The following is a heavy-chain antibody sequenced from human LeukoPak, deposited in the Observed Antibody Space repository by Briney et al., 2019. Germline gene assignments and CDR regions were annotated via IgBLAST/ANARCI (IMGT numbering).Heavy chain of an antibody. D-gene: IGHD6-13*01. V-gene: IGHV4-39*01. Sequence: SETLSLICTVSGGSISGGTYYWAWIRQPPGKGLEWIGSIYYSGSTYYNPSLKSRVTISVDTSKNQFSLKLSSVTAADTAVYYCSRCLTGYSSSWQYWGQGTLVTVSS. J-gene: IGHJ4*02. CDR1: GGSISGGTYY. CDR3: SRCLTGYSSSWQY. CDR2: IYYSGST.